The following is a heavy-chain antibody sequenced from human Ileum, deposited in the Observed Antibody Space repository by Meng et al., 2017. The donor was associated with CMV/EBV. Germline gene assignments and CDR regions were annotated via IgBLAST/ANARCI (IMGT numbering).Heavy chain of an antibody. V-gene: IGHV3-13*01. Sequence: GESLKISCATSGFTFSAYDFHWVRQAPGKGLEWVSAIGTGGDTYYLGSVKGRFTISREDAKNSLYLQMNSLSAGDTAVYYCAREPMYTSAWFDAHDIWGQGTVVTVSS. CDR1: GFTFSAYD. J-gene: IGHJ3*02. D-gene: IGHD6-19*01. CDR3: AREPMYTSAWFDAHDI. CDR2: IGTGGDT.